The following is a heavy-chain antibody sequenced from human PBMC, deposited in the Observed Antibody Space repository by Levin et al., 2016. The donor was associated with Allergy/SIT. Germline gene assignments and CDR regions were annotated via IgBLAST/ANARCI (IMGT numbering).Heavy chain of an antibody. CDR2: IYESGST. D-gene: IGHD4-23*01. Sequence: SETLSLTCTVSRGSVSSGGYYWTWIRQSPGKGLEWIGYIYESGSTNYNPSLKSRVFISADTSKNQFSLRLSSVTAADAAIYYCARASERWSPYLDYWGQGTLVTVSS. CDR1: RGSVSSGGYY. J-gene: IGHJ4*02. CDR3: ARASERWSPYLDY. V-gene: IGHV4-61*08.